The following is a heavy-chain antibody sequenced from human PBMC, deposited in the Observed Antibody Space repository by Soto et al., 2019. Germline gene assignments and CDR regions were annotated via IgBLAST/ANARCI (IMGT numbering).Heavy chain of an antibody. CDR1: RFTLSGYE. J-gene: IGHJ5*01. CDR3: VRTRGNRIAAAGAHSIDS. Sequence: EVQLVESGGGLVQPGGSLRLSCAASRFTLSGYEMHWVRQLTGKRLEWVSSIAAAGDTFYSGSVKGRFTISREDAKNSMFLQMDRLRAEDTAVYYCVRTRGNRIAAAGAHSIDSWGQGTLVTVSS. V-gene: IGHV3-13*04. D-gene: IGHD6-13*01. CDR2: IAAAGDT.